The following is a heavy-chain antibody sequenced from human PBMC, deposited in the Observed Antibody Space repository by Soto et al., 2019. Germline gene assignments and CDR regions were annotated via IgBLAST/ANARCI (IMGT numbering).Heavy chain of an antibody. V-gene: IGHV1-69*13. D-gene: IGHD6-19*01. CDR1: GGTFSSYA. J-gene: IGHJ4*02. CDR3: ASQVAGTGDLLDY. CDR2: IIPIFGTA. Sequence: SVKVSCKASGGTFSSYAISWVRQAPGQGLEWMGGIIPIFGTANYAQKFQGRVTITADESTSTAYMELSSLRSEDTAVYYCASQVAGTGDLLDYWGQGTMVTVYS.